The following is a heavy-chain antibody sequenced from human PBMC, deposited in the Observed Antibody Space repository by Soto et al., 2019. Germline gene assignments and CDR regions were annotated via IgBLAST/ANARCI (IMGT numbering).Heavy chain of an antibody. D-gene: IGHD2-15*01. J-gene: IGHJ4*02. Sequence: QVQLVESGGGVVHPGGSLTLSCAASGFTFSGFGMHWVRQAPGKGLEWVSFISYDGNNKYYADSVKGRFTVSIDNSKAPVYRQMHSLRGDATAVYYCAKRIQGMQLGYYFDFWGQRNLVTVS. CDR2: ISYDGNNK. V-gene: IGHV3-30*18. CDR3: AKRIQGMQLGYYFDF. CDR1: GFTFSGFG.